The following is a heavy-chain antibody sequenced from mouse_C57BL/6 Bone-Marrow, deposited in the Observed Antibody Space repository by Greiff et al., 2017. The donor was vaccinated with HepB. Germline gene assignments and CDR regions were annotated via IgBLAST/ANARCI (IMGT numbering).Heavy chain of an antibody. D-gene: IGHD4-1*01. V-gene: IGHV5-6*01. Sequence: EVKLQESGGDLVKPGGSLKLSCAASGFTFSSYGMSWVRQTPDKRLAWVATISSGGSYTYYPDSVKGRFTISRDNAKNTLYLQMSSLKSEDTAMYYCARHNWDGAYWGQGTLVTVSA. CDR1: GFTFSSYG. CDR3: ARHNWDGAY. CDR2: ISSGGSYT. J-gene: IGHJ3*01.